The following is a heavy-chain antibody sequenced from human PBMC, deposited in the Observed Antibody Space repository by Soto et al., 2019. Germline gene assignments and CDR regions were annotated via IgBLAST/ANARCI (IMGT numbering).Heavy chain of an antibody. J-gene: IGHJ4*02. CDR1: GGSFSGYY. V-gene: IGHV4-34*01. Sequence: QVQLQQWGAGLLKPSETLSLTCAVYGGSFSGYYWSWIRQPPGKGLEWIGEINHSGSTNYNPSLKSRVTISVDTSKNQFSLKLSSVTAADTAVYYCARETADYYDSSGSKATQFDYWGQGTLVTVSS. D-gene: IGHD3-22*01. CDR2: INHSGST. CDR3: ARETADYYDSSGSKATQFDY.